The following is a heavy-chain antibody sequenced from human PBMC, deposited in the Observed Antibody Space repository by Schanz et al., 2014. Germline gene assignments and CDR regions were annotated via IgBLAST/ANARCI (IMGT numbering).Heavy chain of an antibody. CDR1: GFTFSAYA. CDR3: ARIGGSVFDY. D-gene: IGHD3-10*01. V-gene: IGHV3-48*01. J-gene: IGHJ4*02. CDR2: ISSSSSTR. Sequence: EVQLLESGGGLVQPGGSLRLSCAASGFTFSAYAMTWVRQIPGKGLEWVSYISSSSSTRYYADSVKGRFTISRDNAKNSLFLQLNSLRADDTAVYYCARIGGSVFDYWAQGTLVTVSS.